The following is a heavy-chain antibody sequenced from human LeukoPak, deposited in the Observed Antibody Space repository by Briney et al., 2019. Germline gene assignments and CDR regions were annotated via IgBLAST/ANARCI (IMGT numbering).Heavy chain of an antibody. CDR2: INPRNGDT. V-gene: IGHV1-2*02. D-gene: IGHD6-19*01. Sequence: ASVKVSCKASGYTFTSYGISWARQAPGQGLEWMGWINPRNGDTKFAQNFQGRVTMTRDTSISTVYMELSSLTSDDTAVYYCAGGGMAVAGTSLGDYWGQGTLVTVSS. J-gene: IGHJ4*02. CDR3: AGGGMAVAGTSLGDY. CDR1: GYTFTSYG.